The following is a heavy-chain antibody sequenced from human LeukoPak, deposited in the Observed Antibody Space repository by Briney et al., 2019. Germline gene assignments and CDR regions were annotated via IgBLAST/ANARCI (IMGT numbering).Heavy chain of an antibody. CDR2: IYYSGTT. D-gene: IGHD5-18*01. J-gene: IGHJ4*02. CDR1: GGSITSSTFY. Sequence: SETLSLTCTVSGGSITSSTFYWGWIRQRPGTGLEWIGSIYYSGTTYYNPSLKSRIIISVDTSKNQFSLNLSSATAADTAIYYCAKSKYSSGYRYFEYWGQGTLVTVSS. V-gene: IGHV4-39*01. CDR3: AKSKYSSGYRYFEY.